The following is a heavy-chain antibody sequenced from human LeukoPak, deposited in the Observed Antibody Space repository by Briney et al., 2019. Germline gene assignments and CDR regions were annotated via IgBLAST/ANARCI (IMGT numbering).Heavy chain of an antibody. J-gene: IGHJ3*02. Sequence: ASVKVSCKVCGYTLTELSMHWVRQAPGKGLEWMGGFDPEDGETIYAQKFQGRVTMTEDTSTDTAYMELSSLRSEDTAVYYCATGPSTSGSYPHDAFDIWGQGTMVTVSS. CDR3: ATGPSTSGSYPHDAFDI. D-gene: IGHD1-26*01. V-gene: IGHV1-24*01. CDR2: FDPEDGET. CDR1: GYTLTELS.